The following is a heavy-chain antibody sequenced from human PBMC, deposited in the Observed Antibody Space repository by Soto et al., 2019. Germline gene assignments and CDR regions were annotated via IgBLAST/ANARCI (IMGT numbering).Heavy chain of an antibody. Sequence: GGSLRLSCAASGFTFSSYAMHWVRQAPGKGLEWVAVISYDGSNKYYADSVKGRFTISRDNSKNTLYLQMNSLRAEDTAVYYCARDSRGYWGQGTLVTVSS. CDR3: ARDSRGY. CDR2: ISYDGSNK. V-gene: IGHV3-30-3*01. CDR1: GFTFSSYA. J-gene: IGHJ4*02.